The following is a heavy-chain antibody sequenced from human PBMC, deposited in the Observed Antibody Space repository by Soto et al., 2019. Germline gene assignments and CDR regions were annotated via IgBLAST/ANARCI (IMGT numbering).Heavy chain of an antibody. J-gene: IGHJ6*02. CDR3: AKERMGYYYGMDV. CDR2: ISSDGSKK. D-gene: IGHD2-15*01. CDR1: GFTFTTYG. Sequence: QVQLVESGGGVVQPGRSLRLSCVASGFTFTTYGIHWVRQAPGKGLEWVAVISSDGSKKYYADSVKGRFTISRDNSKKTVTLKMNSLRADDTAVYDCAKERMGYYYGMDVWGQGTTVVVSS. V-gene: IGHV3-30*18.